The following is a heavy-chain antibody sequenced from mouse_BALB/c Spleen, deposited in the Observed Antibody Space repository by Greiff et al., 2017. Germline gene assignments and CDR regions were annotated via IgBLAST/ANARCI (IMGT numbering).Heavy chain of an antibody. J-gene: IGHJ3*01. D-gene: IGHD4-1*01. CDR1: GFSLTSYG. V-gene: IGHV2-2*02. Sequence: VQLQESGPGLVQPSQSLSITCTVSGFSLTSYGVHWVRQSPGKGLEWLGVIWSGGSTDYNAAFISRLSISKDNSKSQVFFKMNSLQANDTAIYYCARTLNWDPFAYWGQGTLVTVSA. CDR2: IWSGGST. CDR3: ARTLNWDPFAY.